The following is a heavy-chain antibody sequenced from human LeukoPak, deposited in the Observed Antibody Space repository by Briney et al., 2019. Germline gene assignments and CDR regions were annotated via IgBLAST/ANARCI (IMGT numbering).Heavy chain of an antibody. J-gene: IGHJ4*02. V-gene: IGHV1-24*01. D-gene: IGHD1-26*01. Sequence: ASVKVSCKVSGYTLTELSMHWVRQAPGKGLDWMGGFDPEDGETIYAQKFQGRVTMTEDTSTDTAYMELSSLRSEDTAVYYCATGSGSLRAFDYWGQGTLVTVSS. CDR2: FDPEDGET. CDR1: GYTLTELS. CDR3: ATGSGSLRAFDY.